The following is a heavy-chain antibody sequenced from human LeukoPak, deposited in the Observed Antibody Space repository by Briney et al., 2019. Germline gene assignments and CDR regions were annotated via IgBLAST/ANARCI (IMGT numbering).Heavy chain of an antibody. D-gene: IGHD2-2*01. J-gene: IGHJ4*02. CDR3: ARAGNLVRGNYFDY. CDR2: ISSGSNTI. V-gene: IGHV3-48*01. Sequence: GGSLRLSCTASKFTFSTYNLNWVRQAPGKGLEWISYISSGSNTIYYADSVKGRFTISRDNAKSSLYLQMNSLRAEDTAVYYCARAGNLVRGNYFDYWGQGTLVTVSS. CDR1: KFTFSTYN.